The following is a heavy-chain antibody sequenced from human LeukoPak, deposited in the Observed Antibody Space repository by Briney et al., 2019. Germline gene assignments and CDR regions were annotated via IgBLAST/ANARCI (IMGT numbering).Heavy chain of an antibody. CDR3: AREQQWLVPFDY. D-gene: IGHD6-19*01. J-gene: IGHJ4*02. CDR2: INAGNGNT. CDR1: GYTFTSYA. V-gene: IGHV1-3*01. Sequence: ASVKVSCKASGYTFTSYAMHWVRQAPGQRLEWMGWINAGNGNTKYSQKFQGRVTITRDTSASTAYMELSSLRSEDTAVYYCAREQQWLVPFDYWGQGTLVTVSS.